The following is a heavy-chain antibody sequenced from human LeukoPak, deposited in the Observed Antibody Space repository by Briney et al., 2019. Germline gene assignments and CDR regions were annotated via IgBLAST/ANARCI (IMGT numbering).Heavy chain of an antibody. CDR1: AFTFSNYA. J-gene: IGHJ4*02. D-gene: IGHD3-22*01. V-gene: IGHV3-30*04. CDR2: VFFDGDTK. Sequence: GGSLRLSCAASAFTFSNYAMHWVRQAPGKGLEWVAVVFFDGDTKYYADSVKGRFTISRDNSKNTLYLQMNSLRAEDTAVYYCARDVRGPTGYDSSGRDTFDSWGQGTLVTVSS. CDR3: ARDVRGPTGYDSSGRDTFDS.